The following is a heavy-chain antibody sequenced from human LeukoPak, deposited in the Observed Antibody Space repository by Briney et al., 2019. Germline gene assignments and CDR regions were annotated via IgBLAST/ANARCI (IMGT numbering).Heavy chain of an antibody. V-gene: IGHV4-61*02. J-gene: IGHJ3*02. Sequence: SETLSLTCTVSGGSISSGSYYWSWIRQPAGEGLEWIGRIYTSGSTNYNPSLKSRVTISVDTSKNQFSLKLSSVTAADTAVYHCARDAKGDAFDIWGQGTMVTVSS. CDR1: GGSISSGSYY. CDR2: IYTSGST. CDR3: ARDAKGDAFDI.